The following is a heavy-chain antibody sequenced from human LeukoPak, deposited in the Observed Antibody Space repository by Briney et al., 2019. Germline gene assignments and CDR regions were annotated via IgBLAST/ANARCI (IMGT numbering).Heavy chain of an antibody. D-gene: IGHD1-26*01. CDR2: IYYSGST. Sequence: SETLSLTCTVSGGSISSYYWSWIRQPPGKGLEWIGYIYYSGSTNYNPSLKSRVTISVDTSKNQFSLKLSSVTAADTAVYYCARDPVGPDAFDIWGQGTMVTVSS. V-gene: IGHV4-59*01. CDR3: ARDPVGPDAFDI. J-gene: IGHJ3*02. CDR1: GGSISSYY.